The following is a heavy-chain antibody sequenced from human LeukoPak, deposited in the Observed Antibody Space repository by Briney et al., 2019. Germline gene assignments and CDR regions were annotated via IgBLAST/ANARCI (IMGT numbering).Heavy chain of an antibody. CDR1: GLTFNTYW. CDR2: INPDGSVT. V-gene: IGHV3-74*01. D-gene: IGHD2-21*01. J-gene: IGHJ4*02. CDR3: AREAPAYGERYFVS. Sequence: TGGSLRLSCLASGLTFNTYWMRWVRQVPGKGPVWVSRINPDGSVTWDADSVRGRFIISRDDAKNTLYLQMNSLRAEDTALYYCAREAPAYGERYFVSWGQGTLVTVSS.